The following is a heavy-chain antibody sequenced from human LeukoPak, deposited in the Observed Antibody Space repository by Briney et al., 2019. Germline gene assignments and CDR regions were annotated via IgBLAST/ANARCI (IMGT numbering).Heavy chain of an antibody. J-gene: IGHJ4*02. CDR2: INDSGST. D-gene: IGHD3-22*01. CDR1: GGSFGGYY. CDR3: ARVIDYDTSGYYLGY. V-gene: IGHV4-34*01. Sequence: PSETLSLTCAVYGGSFGGYYWSWIRQTPGKALEWNGEINDSGSTSCSPSLKSRVSISVDTSKNQFSLKLTSVTAADTAVYYCARVIDYDTSGYYLGYWGQGTRVTVSS.